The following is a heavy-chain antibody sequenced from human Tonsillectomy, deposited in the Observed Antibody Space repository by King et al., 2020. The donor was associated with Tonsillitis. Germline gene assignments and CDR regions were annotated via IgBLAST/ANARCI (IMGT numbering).Heavy chain of an antibody. CDR2: ISAYNGNT. Sequence: VQLVESGAEVKKPGASVKVSCTASGYTFTSYGISWVRQAPGQGLEWMGWISAYNGNTNYAQKLQGRVTMTTDTSTSTAYMELRSLRADDTAVYYCARLVDIVVVTATRYNWFDPWGQGTLVTVSS. V-gene: IGHV1-18*01. CDR1: GYTFTSYG. D-gene: IGHD2-21*02. CDR3: ARLVDIVVVTATRYNWFDP. J-gene: IGHJ5*02.